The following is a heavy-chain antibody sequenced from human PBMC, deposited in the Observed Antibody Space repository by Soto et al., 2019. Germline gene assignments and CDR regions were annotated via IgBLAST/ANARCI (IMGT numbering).Heavy chain of an antibody. V-gene: IGHV4-59*01. J-gene: IGHJ4*02. D-gene: IGHD6-13*01. CDR3: ARGSGIAAAGNFDD. CDR2: IYYSGST. Sequence: PSETLSLTCTVSGGSISSYYWSWIRQPPGKGLEWIGYIYYSGSTNYNPSLKSRVTISVDTSKNQFSLKLSSVTAADTAVYYCARGSGIAAAGNFDDRGQGTLVTVSS. CDR1: GGSISSYY.